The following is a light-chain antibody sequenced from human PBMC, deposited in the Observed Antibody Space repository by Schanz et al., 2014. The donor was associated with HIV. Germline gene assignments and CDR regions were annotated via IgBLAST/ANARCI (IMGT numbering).Light chain of an antibody. CDR2: GAS. CDR1: QSVSSNY. J-gene: IGKJ1*01. Sequence: EIVLTQSPGTLSLSPGERATLSCRASQSVSSNYLAWYQQKPGQAPRLLIYGASSRAIGTPDRFSGSGSGTDFTLSISRLEPGDFAVYYCQQYGSSPRTFGQGTKVEVK. CDR3: QQYGSSPRT. V-gene: IGKV3-20*01.